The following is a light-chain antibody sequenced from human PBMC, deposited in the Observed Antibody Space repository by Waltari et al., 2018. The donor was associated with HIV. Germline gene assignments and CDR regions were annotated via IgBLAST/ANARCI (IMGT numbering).Light chain of an antibody. CDR3: GTWDTSLSAWI. V-gene: IGLV1-51*01. Sequence: QSVLTQPPSVSATPGQQVTIPCSGRSSHLATNYVSWYQHFPGTVPKVLIYDNHKRSSGIPDRFSGSKSGTSATLDISGLQTGDEAHYYCGTWDTSLSAWIFGTGTKVTVL. CDR2: DNH. CDR1: SSHLATNY. J-gene: IGLJ1*01.